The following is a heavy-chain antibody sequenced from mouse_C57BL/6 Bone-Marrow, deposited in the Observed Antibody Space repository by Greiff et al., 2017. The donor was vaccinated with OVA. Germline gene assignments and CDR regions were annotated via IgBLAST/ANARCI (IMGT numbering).Heavy chain of an antibody. CDR1: GFTFSDYY. J-gene: IGHJ4*01. CDR2: ISNGGGSN. Sequence: EVKLMESGGGLVPPGGSLKLSCAASGFTFSDYYMYWVRQTPETGLEWVAYISNGGGSNSYPATVKGRFTISRDNAKNTLYLQMSRLNAEDTAMYYCARTPLTGPYAMDYWGKGTSVTVSS. CDR3: ARTPLTGPYAMDY. V-gene: IGHV5-12*01. D-gene: IGHD4-1*01.